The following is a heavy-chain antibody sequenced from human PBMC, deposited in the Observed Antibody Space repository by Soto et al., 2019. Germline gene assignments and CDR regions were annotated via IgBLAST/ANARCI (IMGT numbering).Heavy chain of an antibody. Sequence: PGGSLRLSCAASGFTLNSFFMHWVRQAPGKGLMWVARINNDGSSTTYADSVKGRFTISRDNAKNRLYLQMNSLRAEDTAMYFCVRDQDRRGYSVFNNWGQGAQVTVSS. D-gene: IGHD3-22*01. CDR1: GFTLNSFF. V-gene: IGHV3-74*01. CDR3: VRDQDRRGYSVFNN. CDR2: INNDGSST. J-gene: IGHJ4*02.